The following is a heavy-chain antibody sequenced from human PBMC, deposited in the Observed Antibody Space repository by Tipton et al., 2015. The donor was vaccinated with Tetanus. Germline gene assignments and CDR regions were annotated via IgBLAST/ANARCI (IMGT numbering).Heavy chain of an antibody. D-gene: IGHD5-24*01. CDR3: ARGDGSTLHY. J-gene: IGHJ4*02. CDR2: IYYRGST. V-gene: IGHV4-59*01. CDR1: GGSISTYY. Sequence: GLVKPSETLSLTCTVSGGSISTYYWSWIRQPPGKGLEWIGYIYYRGSTNYYPSLRSRVTMSVDTSKNQFSLNLSSVTAADTAVYYCARGDGSTLHYWGQGTLVTVSS.